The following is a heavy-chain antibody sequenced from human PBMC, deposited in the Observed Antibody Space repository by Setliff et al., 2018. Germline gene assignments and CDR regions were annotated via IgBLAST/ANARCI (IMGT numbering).Heavy chain of an antibody. CDR3: ARDREYCSMTSCYIDY. D-gene: IGHD2-2*02. Sequence: ASVKVSCKASGYTFTSYAMHWVRQAPGQRLEWMGWINAGNGNTKYSQKFQGRITITRDTSASTAYMEMSSLRSEDTAVYYCARDREYCSMTSCYIDYWGQGALVTVSS. J-gene: IGHJ4*02. CDR2: INAGNGNT. CDR1: GYTFTSYA. V-gene: IGHV1-3*01.